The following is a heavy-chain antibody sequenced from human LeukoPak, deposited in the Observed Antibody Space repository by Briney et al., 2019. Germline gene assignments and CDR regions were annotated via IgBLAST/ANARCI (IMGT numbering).Heavy chain of an antibody. Sequence: PGGSLRLSCAASGFTVSSNYMSWVRQAPGKGLEWVSVIYSGGSTYYADSVKGRFTISRDNSKNTLYLQMNSLRAEDTAVYYCARDGGSSLYSSGWYVDYWGQGTLVTVSS. CDR2: IYSGGST. D-gene: IGHD6-19*01. J-gene: IGHJ4*02. CDR3: ARDGGSSLYSSGWYVDY. V-gene: IGHV3-66*01. CDR1: GFTVSSNY.